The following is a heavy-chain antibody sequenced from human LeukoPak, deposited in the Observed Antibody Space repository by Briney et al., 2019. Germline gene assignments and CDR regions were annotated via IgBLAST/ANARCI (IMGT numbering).Heavy chain of an antibody. J-gene: IGHJ4*02. CDR2: IYYSGST. D-gene: IGHD6-6*01. V-gene: IGHV4-30-4*01. Sequence: PSETLSLTCTVSGGSISSGDYYWSWIRQPPGKGLEWIGYIYYSGSTYYNPSLKSRVTISVDTSKNQFSLKLSSVTAADTAVYYCARVMGKAALDYWGQGTLVTVSS. CDR3: ARVMGKAALDY. CDR1: GGSISSGDYY.